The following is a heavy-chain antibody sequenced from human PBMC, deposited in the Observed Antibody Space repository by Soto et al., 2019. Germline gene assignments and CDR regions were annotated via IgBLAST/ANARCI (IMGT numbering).Heavy chain of an antibody. J-gene: IGHJ4*02. CDR3: ARGAAAGNFWPYYFDY. CDR2: INAGNGNT. V-gene: IGHV1-3*01. CDR1: GYTFTSYA. D-gene: IGHD6-13*01. Sequence: ASVKVSCKASGYTFTSYAMHWVRQAPGQRLEWMGWINAGNGNTKYSQKFQGRVTITRDTSASTAYMELSSLRSEDTAVYYCARGAAAGNFWPYYFDYWGQGTLVTVSS.